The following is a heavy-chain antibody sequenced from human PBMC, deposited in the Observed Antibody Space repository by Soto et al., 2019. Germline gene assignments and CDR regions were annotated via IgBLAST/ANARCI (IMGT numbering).Heavy chain of an antibody. D-gene: IGHD3-10*01. CDR3: ARDEDYYGSGSYYKGNLFDY. V-gene: IGHV3-21*01. J-gene: IGHJ4*02. CDR1: GFTFSSYS. CDR2: ISSSSSYI. Sequence: EVQLVESGGGLVKPGGSLRLSCAASGFTFSSYSMNWVRQAPGKGLEWVSSISSSSSYIYYVDSVKGRFTSSRVNAKNQQDLQMNSLRAEDTAVYYCARDEDYYGSGSYYKGNLFDYWGQGTLVTVSS.